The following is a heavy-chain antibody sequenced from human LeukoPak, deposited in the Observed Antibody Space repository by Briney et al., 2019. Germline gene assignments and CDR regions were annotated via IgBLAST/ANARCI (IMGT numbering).Heavy chain of an antibody. CDR1: GYTFTDYY. D-gene: IGHD6-19*01. CDR2: INPNGGGT. V-gene: IGHV1-2*02. Sequence: ASVKVSCKASGYTFTDYYVHWVRQAPGQGLEWMGWINPNGGGTNFAQKFQGRVTMTRDTSINTAYMDLSSLRSDDTAVYYCATFSSGRSWGQGTLVTVSS. J-gene: IGHJ4*02. CDR3: ATFSSGRS.